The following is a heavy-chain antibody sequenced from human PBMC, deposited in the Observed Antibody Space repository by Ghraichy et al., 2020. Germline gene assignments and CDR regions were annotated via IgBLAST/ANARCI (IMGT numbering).Heavy chain of an antibody. V-gene: IGHV3-23*01. CDR3: AKEGSSWAYYFDY. CDR2: ISGSGGST. J-gene: IGHJ4*02. CDR1: GFTFSSYA. Sequence: GESLNISCAASGFTFSSYAMSWVRQAPGKGLEWVSAISGSGGSTYYADSVKGRFTISRDNSKNTLYLQMNSLRAEDTAVYYCAKEGSSWAYYFDYWGQGTLVTVSS. D-gene: IGHD6-13*01.